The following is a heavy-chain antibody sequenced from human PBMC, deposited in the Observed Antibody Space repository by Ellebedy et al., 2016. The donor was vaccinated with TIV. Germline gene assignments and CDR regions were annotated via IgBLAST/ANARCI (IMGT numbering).Heavy chain of an antibody. Sequence: AASVKVSCKASGYIFTGYYLHWVRQAPGQGLQWMGWIDPNNGGTHFAQNFQGRVTMTRDTSLSTVYMELRRLKSDDTAVYYCAREQGSVFHHWGQGTLVTVSS. CDR1: GYIFTGYY. J-gene: IGHJ4*02. CDR2: IDPNNGGT. CDR3: AREQGSVFHH. V-gene: IGHV1-2*02.